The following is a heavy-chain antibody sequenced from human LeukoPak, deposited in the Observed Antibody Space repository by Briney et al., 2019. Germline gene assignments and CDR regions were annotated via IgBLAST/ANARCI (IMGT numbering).Heavy chain of an antibody. CDR2: GNESGGT. Sequence: PSETLSLTCAVYGGSLNGHYWSWVRQPPGKGLEWIGEGNESGGTKFNPSLKSRATISADTSKNQFSLKLSSVTAADTAVYYCARDKPSYSSSSWFDPWGQGTLVTVSS. D-gene: IGHD6-6*01. CDR1: GGSLNGHY. V-gene: IGHV4-34*01. J-gene: IGHJ5*02. CDR3: ARDKPSYSSSSWFDP.